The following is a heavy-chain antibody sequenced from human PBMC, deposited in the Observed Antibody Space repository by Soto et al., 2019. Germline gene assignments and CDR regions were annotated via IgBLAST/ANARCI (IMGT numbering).Heavy chain of an antibody. CDR3: ARERYYGMDV. CDR2: IYYSGST. V-gene: IGHV4-59*01. Sequence: PSETLSLTCTVSGGSISSYYWSWIRQPPGKGLEWIGNIYYSGSTNYNPSLKSRVTISVDTSKNQFSLKLSSATAADTAVYYCARERYYGMDVWGQGTTVTVSS. CDR1: GGSISSYY. J-gene: IGHJ6*02.